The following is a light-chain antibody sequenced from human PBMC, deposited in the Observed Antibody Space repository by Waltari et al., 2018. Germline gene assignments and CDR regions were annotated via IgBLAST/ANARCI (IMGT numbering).Light chain of an antibody. J-gene: IGKJ1*01. CDR3: QHYVRLPAT. CDR2: DAS. CDR1: QSVSRA. Sequence: EIVLTQSPGTLSLSPGERATLSCRASQSVSRALAWYQQKPGQAPRLLIYDASRGATGIPDRFSGSVSGTDFSLTITGLEPEDFAVYYCQHYVRLPATFGQGTKVEIK. V-gene: IGKV3-20*01.